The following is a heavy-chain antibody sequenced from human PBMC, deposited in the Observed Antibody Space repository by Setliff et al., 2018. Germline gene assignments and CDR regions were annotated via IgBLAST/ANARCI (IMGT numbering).Heavy chain of an antibody. CDR2: ISGSGGST. J-gene: IGHJ6*02. Sequence: GALRLSCAASGFTFSSYAMSWVRQAPGKGLEWISGISGSGGSTYYADSVKGRFTISRDNSKNTLYLQMNSLRAEDTAVYYCARNWVTAQHYYYGMDVWGQGTTVTVSS. V-gene: IGHV3-23*01. D-gene: IGHD2-21*02. CDR3: ARNWVTAQHYYYGMDV. CDR1: GFTFSSYA.